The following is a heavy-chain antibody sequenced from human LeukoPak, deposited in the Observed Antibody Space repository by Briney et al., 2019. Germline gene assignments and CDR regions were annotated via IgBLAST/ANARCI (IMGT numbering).Heavy chain of an antibody. CDR2: ISGSGGST. D-gene: IGHD2-15*01. Sequence: GGSLRLSCAASGFTFSSYWMSWVRQAPGKGLEWVSAISGSGGSTYYADSVKGRFTISRDNSKNTLYLQMNSLRAEDTAVYYCATRKGGYCSGGSCYYFDYWGQGTLVTVSS. V-gene: IGHV3-23*01. J-gene: IGHJ4*02. CDR3: ATRKGGYCSGGSCYYFDY. CDR1: GFTFSSYW.